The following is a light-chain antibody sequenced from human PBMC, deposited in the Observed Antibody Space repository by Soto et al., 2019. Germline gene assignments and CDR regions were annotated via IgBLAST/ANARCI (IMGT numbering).Light chain of an antibody. Sequence: QSVLTQPAYVSGSPGQSITISCTGTNSDVGGLNYVSWYQHHPGNAPKLIIYEVSYRPSGVSDRFSGSKSDNTASLTISGLQTDDEADYYCSSFTNSSTWVFGGGTQLTVL. J-gene: IGLJ3*02. CDR2: EVS. CDR1: NSDVGGLNY. CDR3: SSFTNSSTWV. V-gene: IGLV2-14*01.